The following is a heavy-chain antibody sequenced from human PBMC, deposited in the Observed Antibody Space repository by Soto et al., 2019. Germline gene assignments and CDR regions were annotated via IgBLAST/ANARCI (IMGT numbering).Heavy chain of an antibody. J-gene: IGHJ4*02. CDR3: ARFSQGTAGQWGFDY. V-gene: IGHV3-21*01. CDR1: GFTFTHYN. CDR2: ISSFSNYI. D-gene: IGHD6-13*01. Sequence: EVQLVESGGGLVKPGGSLRLSCAASGFTFTHYNMNWVRQAPGKGLEWVSSISSFSNYIHYADSLRGRFTISRDDAKNSIYLQINSLRAEDTAVYYCARFSQGTAGQWGFDYWGQGALVTVSS.